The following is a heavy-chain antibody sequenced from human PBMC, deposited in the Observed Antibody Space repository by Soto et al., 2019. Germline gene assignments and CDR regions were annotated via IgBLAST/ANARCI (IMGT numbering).Heavy chain of an antibody. J-gene: IGHJ4*02. CDR3: ARVLGSGWYSGFGY. V-gene: IGHV1-3*01. Sequence: QVQLVQSGAEVKKPGASVKVSCKASGYTFTSYAMHWVRQAPGQRLEWMGWINAGNGNTKYSQKFQGRVTITRDTSASTAYMELSSLRSEDTAVYYCARVLGSGWYSGFGYWGQETLVTVSS. D-gene: IGHD6-19*01. CDR2: INAGNGNT. CDR1: GYTFTSYA.